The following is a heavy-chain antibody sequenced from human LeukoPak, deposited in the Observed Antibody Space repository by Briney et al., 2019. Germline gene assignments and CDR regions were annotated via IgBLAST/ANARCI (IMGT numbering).Heavy chain of an antibody. CDR1: GGSIFSYY. D-gene: IGHD3-3*01. CDR3: ARGRITSFYYYYYGMDV. CDR2: VYNGGST. Sequence: SETLSLTCTVSGGSIFSYYWSWIRQSPGKGLEWIGYVYNGGSTNYNPSLKSRVTILVDMSKNQFSLKLSSVTAADTAVYYCARGRITSFYYYYYGMDVWGQGTTVTVSS. V-gene: IGHV4-59*12. J-gene: IGHJ6*02.